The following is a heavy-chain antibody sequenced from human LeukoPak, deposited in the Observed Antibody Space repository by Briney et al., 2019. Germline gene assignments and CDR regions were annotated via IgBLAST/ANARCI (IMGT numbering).Heavy chain of an antibody. V-gene: IGHV3-30*02. Sequence: GGSLRLSCAASGFTFSSYGMHWVRQAPGKGLEWVAFIRYDGSNKYYADSVKGRFTISRDNSKNTLYLQMNSLRAEDTAVYYCAKDRSPAARYYYYMDVWGKGTTVTISS. CDR1: GFTFSSYG. CDR2: IRYDGSNK. CDR3: AKDRSPAARYYYYMDV. D-gene: IGHD6-6*01. J-gene: IGHJ6*03.